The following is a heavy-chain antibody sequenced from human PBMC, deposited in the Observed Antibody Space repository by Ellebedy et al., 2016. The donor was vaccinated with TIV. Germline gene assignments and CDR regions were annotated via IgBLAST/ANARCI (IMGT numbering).Heavy chain of an antibody. CDR2: INAGNGNT. J-gene: IGHJ5*02. CDR3: AKLAYGLQFDP. Sequence: AASVKVSCKASGYTFTNYAIHWARQAPGQRLEWMGWINAGNGNTGYSQKFQGRVTITRDTSANTAYMELSSLRSEDTAMYYCAKLAYGLQFDPWGQGTLVTVSS. V-gene: IGHV1-3*01. D-gene: IGHD4-17*01. CDR1: GYTFTNYA.